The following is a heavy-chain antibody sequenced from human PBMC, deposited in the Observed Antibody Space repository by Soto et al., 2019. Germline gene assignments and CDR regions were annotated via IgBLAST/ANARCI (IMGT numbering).Heavy chain of an antibody. CDR1: GFTFSSYG. Sequence: GGSLRLSCAASGFTFSSYGMHWVRQAPGKGLEWVAVISYDGSNKYYADSVKGRFTISRDNSKNTLYLQMNSLRAEDTAVYYCAKSHYDSSGPDAFDIWGQGTMVTVSS. CDR3: AKSHYDSSGPDAFDI. CDR2: ISYDGSNK. D-gene: IGHD3-22*01. J-gene: IGHJ3*02. V-gene: IGHV3-30*18.